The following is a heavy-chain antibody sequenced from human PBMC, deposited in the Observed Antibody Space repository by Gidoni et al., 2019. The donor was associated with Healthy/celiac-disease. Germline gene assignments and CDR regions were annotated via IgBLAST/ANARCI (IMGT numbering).Heavy chain of an antibody. J-gene: IGHJ4*02. CDR3: ARDYYDSSGYYAFDY. CDR1: GFPFSSYS. D-gene: IGHD3-22*01. CDR2: ISSSSSTI. V-gene: IGHV3-48*02. Sequence: EVQLVESGGGLVKPGGSLRLSCASSGFPFSSYSMNWVRHAPGKGLEWVSYISSSSSTIDYADSVKGRFTISRDNAKNSLYLQMNSLRDEDTAVYYCARDYYDSSGYYAFDYWGQGTLVTVSS.